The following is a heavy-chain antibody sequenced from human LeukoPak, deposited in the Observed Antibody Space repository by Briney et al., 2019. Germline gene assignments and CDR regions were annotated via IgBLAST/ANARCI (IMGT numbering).Heavy chain of an antibody. V-gene: IGHV4-34*01. Sequence: SETLSLTCAVYGGSFSGYYWSWIRQPPGKGLEWIGEINHSGSTNYNPSLKSRVTISVDTSKKQFSLKLSSVTAADTAVYYCVTYCFDSSGPKKNYWGQGTLVTVSS. CDR1: GGSFSGYY. D-gene: IGHD3-22*01. J-gene: IGHJ4*02. CDR2: INHSGST. CDR3: VTYCFDSSGPKKNY.